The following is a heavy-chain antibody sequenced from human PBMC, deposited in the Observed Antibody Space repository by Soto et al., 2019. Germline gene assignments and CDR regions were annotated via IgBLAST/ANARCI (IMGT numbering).Heavy chain of an antibody. D-gene: IGHD2-21*02. Sequence: PSETLSLTCTVSGGSISSGIYYWNWIRQHPGKDLEWIGYISYNGKTEYNPSLKSRVTISVDKSNTQFSLTLSSVTAADTAVYYCARGLDRYKRGYWGQGTLVTDSS. CDR3: ARGLDRYKRGY. CDR1: GGSISSGIYY. CDR2: ISYNGKT. J-gene: IGHJ4*02. V-gene: IGHV4-31*03.